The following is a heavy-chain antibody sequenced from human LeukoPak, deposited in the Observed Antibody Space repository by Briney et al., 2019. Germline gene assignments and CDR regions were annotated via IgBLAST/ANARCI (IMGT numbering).Heavy chain of an antibody. V-gene: IGHV1-58*02. CDR1: GFTFTSSA. CDR3: AAESDYGDYDFMDV. J-gene: IGHJ6*02. D-gene: IGHD4-17*01. CDR2: IVVGSGNT. Sequence: ASVKVSCKASGFTFTSSAMQWVRQARGQRLEWIGRIVVGSGNTNYAQKFQERVTITRDMSTSTAYMELSSLRSEDTAVYYCAAESDYGDYDFMDVWGQGTTVTVSS.